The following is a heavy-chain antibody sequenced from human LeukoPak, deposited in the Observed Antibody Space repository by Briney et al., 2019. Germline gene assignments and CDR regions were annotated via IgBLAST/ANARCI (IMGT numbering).Heavy chain of an antibody. D-gene: IGHD6-13*01. J-gene: IGHJ4*02. CDR2: IIPIFGTA. Sequence: SVKVSCKASGGTFSSYAISWVRQAPGQGLEWMGRIIPIFGTANYAQKFQGRVTITTDESTSTAYMELSSLRSEDTAVYYCARDDCLSSSWCKGPDYWGQGTLVTDSS. CDR3: ARDDCLSSSWCKGPDY. CDR1: GGTFSSYA. V-gene: IGHV1-69*05.